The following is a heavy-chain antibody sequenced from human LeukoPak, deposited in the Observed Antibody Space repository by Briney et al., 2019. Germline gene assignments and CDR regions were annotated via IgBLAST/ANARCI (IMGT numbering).Heavy chain of an antibody. CDR2: IIPIFGTA. V-gene: IGHV1-69*05. CDR1: GGTFSSYA. CDR3: ARGRSGYYSSAFDY. J-gene: IGHJ4*02. Sequence: GSSVKVSCKASGGTFSSYAISWVRQAPGQGLEWMGGIIPIFGTANYAQKFQGRVTITTDESTITAYMELSSLRSEDTAVYYCARGRSGYYSSAFDYWGQGTLVTVSS. D-gene: IGHD3-22*01.